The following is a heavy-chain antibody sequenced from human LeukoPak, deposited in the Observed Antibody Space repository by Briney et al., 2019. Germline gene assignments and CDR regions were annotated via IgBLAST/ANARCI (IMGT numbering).Heavy chain of an antibody. CDR3: ARGYYYDSSGTYAFDI. V-gene: IGHV1-18*01. D-gene: IGHD3-22*01. J-gene: IGHJ3*02. CDR2: ISAYNGNT. Sequence: ASVKVSCKASGYTFTSYGISWVRQAPGQGLEWMGWISAYNGNTNYAQKLQGRVTMTADTSTSTAYMELRSLRSDGTAVYYCARGYYYDSSGTYAFDIWGQGTMVTVS. CDR1: GYTFTSYG.